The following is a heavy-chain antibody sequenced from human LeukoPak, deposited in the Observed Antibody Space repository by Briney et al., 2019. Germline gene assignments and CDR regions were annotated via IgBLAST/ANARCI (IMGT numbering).Heavy chain of an antibody. CDR1: GFTFSNYG. CDR3: AKDRVTAAGYYFEY. Sequence: GGSLRLSCAASGFTFSNYGMHWFRQAPGKGREGLAVISFDGSYKYYADSVKGRFTISRDNSKNTLYLQMNSLRAEDTAVYYCAKDRVTAAGYYFEYWGQGTLVTVSS. V-gene: IGHV3-30*18. J-gene: IGHJ4*02. D-gene: IGHD6-13*01. CDR2: ISFDGSYK.